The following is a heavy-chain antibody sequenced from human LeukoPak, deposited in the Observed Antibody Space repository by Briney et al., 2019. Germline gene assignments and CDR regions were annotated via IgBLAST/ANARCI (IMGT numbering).Heavy chain of an antibody. CDR2: VKQDGSEK. V-gene: IGHV3-7*01. CDR1: GFTFSSYW. Sequence: PGGSLRLSCAASGFTFSSYWMSWVRQAPGKGLEWVANVKQDGSEKYYVDSVKGRFTISRDNAKNSLYLQMNSLRAEDTAVYYCAGGKSNYGDYVDYWGQGTLVTVSS. CDR3: AGGKSNYGDYVDY. D-gene: IGHD4-17*01. J-gene: IGHJ4*02.